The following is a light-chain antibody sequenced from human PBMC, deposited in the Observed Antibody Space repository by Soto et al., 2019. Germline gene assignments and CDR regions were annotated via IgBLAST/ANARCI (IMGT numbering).Light chain of an antibody. CDR3: LHFHSSTSVV. CDR1: TGPVTSGHY. J-gene: IGLJ2*01. Sequence: QAVVTQEPSLTVSPGGTVTLTCGSSTGPVTSGHYPYWFQQKSGQAPRTLIYDTSNKHSWTPARFSGSLLGGKAALTLSGAQPEDEAEYYCLHFHSSTSVVFGGGTKVTVL. CDR2: DTS. V-gene: IGLV7-46*01.